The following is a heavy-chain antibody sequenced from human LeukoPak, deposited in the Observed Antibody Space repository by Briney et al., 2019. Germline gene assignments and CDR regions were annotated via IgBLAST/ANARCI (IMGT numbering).Heavy chain of an antibody. Sequence: ASVTVSCKASGYTFTGYYMHWVRQAPGQGLEWMGWINPNSGGTNYAQKFQGRVTMTRDTSISTAYMELSRLRSDDTAVYYCARDITKRWLQLSPFDYWGQGTLVTVSS. D-gene: IGHD5-24*01. V-gene: IGHV1-2*02. CDR3: ARDITKRWLQLSPFDY. CDR2: INPNSGGT. CDR1: GYTFTGYY. J-gene: IGHJ4*02.